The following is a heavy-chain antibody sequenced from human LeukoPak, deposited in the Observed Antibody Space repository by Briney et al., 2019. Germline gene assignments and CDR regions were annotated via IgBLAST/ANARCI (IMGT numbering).Heavy chain of an antibody. Sequence: SETLSLTCTVSGGSISSYYWSWIRQPPGKGLEWIGYIYYRGSTNYNPSLKSRVTISVDTSKNQFSLKLSSVTAADTAVYYCARIPTTVTTRAGYFDYWGQGTLVTVSS. D-gene: IGHD4-17*01. V-gene: IGHV4-59*08. J-gene: IGHJ4*02. CDR3: ARIPTTVTTRAGYFDY. CDR1: GGSISSYY. CDR2: IYYRGST.